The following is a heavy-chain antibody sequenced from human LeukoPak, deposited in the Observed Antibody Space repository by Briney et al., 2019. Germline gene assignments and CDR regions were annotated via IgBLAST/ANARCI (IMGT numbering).Heavy chain of an antibody. CDR3: ARDQWLEENTNWFDP. CDR1: GGTFSSYT. V-gene: IGHV1-69*04. J-gene: IGHJ5*02. CDR2: IIPILGIA. Sequence: SVKVSCKASGGTFSSYTISWVRQAPGQGLEWMGRIIPILGIANYAQKFQGRVTITADKSTSTAYMELSSLRSEDTAVYYCARDQWLEENTNWFDPWGQGTLVTVSS. D-gene: IGHD6-19*01.